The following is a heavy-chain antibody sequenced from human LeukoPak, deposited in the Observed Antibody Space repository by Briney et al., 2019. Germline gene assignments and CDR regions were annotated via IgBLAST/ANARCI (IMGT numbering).Heavy chain of an antibody. J-gene: IGHJ4*02. CDR1: GFPFSESA. D-gene: IGHD3-10*01. Sequence: GGSLRLSYAVSGFPFSESAMTWVRQAPGKGLECVSGIGGDFRTHYADSVKGRFTISKDTSKNMLFLQMNNLRAEDTAVYYCAKVRPMVRGVIARPYYFDYWGQGTLVTVSS. V-gene: IGHV3-23*01. CDR2: IGGDFRT. CDR3: AKVRPMVRGVIARPYYFDY.